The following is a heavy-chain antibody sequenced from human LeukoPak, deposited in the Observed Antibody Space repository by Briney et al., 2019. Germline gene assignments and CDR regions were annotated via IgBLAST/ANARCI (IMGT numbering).Heavy chain of an antibody. D-gene: IGHD2-2*01. CDR3: AAGCSSTSCYWYYYTDV. J-gene: IGHJ6*03. Sequence: SETLSLTCAVYGGSFSGYYWSWIRQPPGKGLEWIGEINQSGSTNYNPSLKSRVTISVDTSKKQFSLRLSPVTAADTAVYYCAAGCSSTSCYWYYYTDVWGKGTTVTVSS. CDR2: INQSGST. V-gene: IGHV4-34*01. CDR1: GGSFSGYY.